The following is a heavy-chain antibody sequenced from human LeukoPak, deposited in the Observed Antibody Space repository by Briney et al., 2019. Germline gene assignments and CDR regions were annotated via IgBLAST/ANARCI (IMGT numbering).Heavy chain of an antibody. Sequence: GGSLRLSCAASGFTVSSNYMSWVRQAPGKGLEWVSVIYSGGSTYYADPVKGRFTISRDNSKNTLYLQMNSLRAEDTAVYYCARVTEIDTAIDYWGQGTLVTVPS. V-gene: IGHV3-53*01. CDR1: GFTVSSNY. J-gene: IGHJ4*02. D-gene: IGHD3-9*01. CDR2: IYSGGST. CDR3: ARVTEIDTAIDY.